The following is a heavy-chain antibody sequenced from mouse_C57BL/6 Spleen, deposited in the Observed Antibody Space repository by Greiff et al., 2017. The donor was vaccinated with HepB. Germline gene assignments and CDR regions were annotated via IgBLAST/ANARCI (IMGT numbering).Heavy chain of an antibody. CDR3: ARGYYGNYVYFDY. V-gene: IGHV1-80*01. Sequence: QVQLQQSGAELVKPGASVKISCKASGYAFSSYWMNWVKQRPGKGLEWIGQIYPGDGDTNYNGKFKGKATLTADKSSSTAYMQLSSLTSEDSAVYFCARGYYGNYVYFDYWGQGTTLTVSS. CDR2: IYPGDGDT. D-gene: IGHD2-1*01. J-gene: IGHJ2*01. CDR1: GYAFSSYW.